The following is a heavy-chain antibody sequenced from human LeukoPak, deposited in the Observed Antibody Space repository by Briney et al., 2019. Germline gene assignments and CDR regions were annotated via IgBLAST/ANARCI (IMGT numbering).Heavy chain of an antibody. CDR1: GYTFTGHY. CDR2: INPNSGGT. V-gene: IGHV1-2*02. J-gene: IGHJ4*02. D-gene: IGHD3-16*01. CDR3: LFGTKGPEDYFDY. Sequence: GASVKVSCKASGYTFTGHYMHWVRQAPGQGLEWMGWINPNSGGTNYAQKFQGRVTMTRDTSISTAYMELSRLRSDDTAVYYCLFGTKGPEDYFDYWGQGTLVTVSS.